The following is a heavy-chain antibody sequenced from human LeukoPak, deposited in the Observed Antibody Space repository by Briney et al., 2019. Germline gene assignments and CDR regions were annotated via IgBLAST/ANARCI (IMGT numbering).Heavy chain of an antibody. V-gene: IGHV3-7*01. J-gene: IGHJ4*02. CDR1: GFTFSSYW. CDR2: IKQDGSEK. Sequence: GGSLRLSCAVSGFTFSSYWMSWVRQAPGKGLEWVANIKQDGSEKYCVDSVKGRFTISRDNTKNSLFLQMNSLRADDTAVYYCARRYCYSSSCSGFDYWGQGTLVTVSS. D-gene: IGHD2-2*01. CDR3: ARRYCYSSSCSGFDY.